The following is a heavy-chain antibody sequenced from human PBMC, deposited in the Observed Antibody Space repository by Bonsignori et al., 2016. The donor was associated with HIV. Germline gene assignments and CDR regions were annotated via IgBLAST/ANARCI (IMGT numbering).Heavy chain of an antibody. V-gene: IGHV3-74*01. Sequence: VRQAPGKGLVWVSRINSDGSSTSYADSVKGRFTISRDNAKNTLYLQMNSLRAEDTAVYYCARDPSYYDFWSGYYTRGDAFDIWGQGTMVTVSS. D-gene: IGHD3-3*01. CDR2: INSDGSST. J-gene: IGHJ3*02. CDR3: ARDPSYYDFWSGYYTRGDAFDI.